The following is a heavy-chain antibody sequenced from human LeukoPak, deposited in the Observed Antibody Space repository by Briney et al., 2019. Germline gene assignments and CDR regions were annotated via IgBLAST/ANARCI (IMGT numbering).Heavy chain of an antibody. CDR1: AGSFSSYA. CDR3: ARDSDPHIVVVTATYYYYGMDV. CDR2: GRPILGIA. J-gene: IGHJ6*02. Sequence: SVKICCRASAGSFSSYAGIRVPQAPVQVLESIATGRPILGIANYAQKFQGGVTITADKSTSTAYMELSSLRSEDTAVYYCARDSDPHIVVVTATYYYYGMDVWGQGTTVTVSS. D-gene: IGHD2-21*02. V-gene: IGHV1-69*04.